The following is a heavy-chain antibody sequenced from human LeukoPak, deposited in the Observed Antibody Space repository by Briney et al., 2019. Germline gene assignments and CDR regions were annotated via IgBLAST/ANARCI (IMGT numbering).Heavy chain of an antibody. CDR3: ARDKVSVIPALDY. J-gene: IGHJ4*02. CDR2: ISWNSGTI. D-gene: IGHD2/OR15-2a*01. CDR1: GFTFDDYA. V-gene: IGHV3-9*01. Sequence: GGSLRLSCAASGFTFDDYAMHWVRQTPGKGLEWVSGISWNSGTIGCADSVKGRFTISRDNAKESLYLQMNSLRAEDTALYFCARDKVSVIPALDYWGQGTLVIVSS.